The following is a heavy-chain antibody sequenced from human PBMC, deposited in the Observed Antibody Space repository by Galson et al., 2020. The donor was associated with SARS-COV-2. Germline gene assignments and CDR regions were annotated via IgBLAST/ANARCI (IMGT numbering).Heavy chain of an antibody. D-gene: IGHD3-16*01. CDR2: IWYDGSNK. J-gene: IGHJ6*03. CDR1: GFTFSSYG. V-gene: IGHV3-33*01. Sequence: GESLKISCAASGFTFSSYGMHWVRQAPGKGLEWVAVIWYDGSNKYYADSVKGRFTISRDNSKNTLYLQMNSLRAEDTAVYYCARDHGGYYYYMDVWGKGTTVTVSS. CDR3: ARDHGGYYYYMDV.